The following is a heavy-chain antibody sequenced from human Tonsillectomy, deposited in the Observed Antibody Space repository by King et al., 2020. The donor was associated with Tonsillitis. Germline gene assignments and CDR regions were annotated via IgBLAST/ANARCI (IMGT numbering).Heavy chain of an antibody. CDR3: ARDIVVVPAAMPYYYYYMDV. J-gene: IGHJ6*03. D-gene: IGHD2-2*01. V-gene: IGHV1-18*01. Sequence: VQLVESGAEVKKPGASVKVSCKASGYTFTSYGISWVRQAPGQGLEWMGWISAYNGNTNYAQKLQVRVTMTTDTSTSTAYMGLRSLRSDDTAVYYCARDIVVVPAAMPYYYYYMDVWGKGTTVTVSS. CDR2: ISAYNGNT. CDR1: GYTFTSYG.